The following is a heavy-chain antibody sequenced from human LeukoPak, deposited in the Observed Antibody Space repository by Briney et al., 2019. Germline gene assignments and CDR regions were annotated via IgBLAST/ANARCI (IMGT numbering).Heavy chain of an antibody. V-gene: IGHV3-23*01. J-gene: IGHJ4*02. CDR3: AKDGSTEQTSSFDY. CDR1: GFQFDNYA. Sequence: GGSLRLPCAASGFQFDNYAMSWVRQTPRKGLEWVSTISSAGASTYYADSVKGRFTISRDNFKNTLYLQMDSLGAEDTALYFCAKDGSTEQTSSFDYWGQGTLVTVSS. CDR2: ISSAGAST. D-gene: IGHD2-2*01.